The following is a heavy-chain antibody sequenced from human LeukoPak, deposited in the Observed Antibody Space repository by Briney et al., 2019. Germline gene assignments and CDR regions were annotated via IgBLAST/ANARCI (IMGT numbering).Heavy chain of an antibody. CDR2: ISGIGGST. Sequence: GGSLRLSCAASGFTFSSYAMSWVRQAPGKGLEWVSGISGIGGSTYYADSVKGRFTISRDNSKDTLYLQMNSLRAEDTAVYYCAREGTPGAFDIWGQGTMVTVSS. J-gene: IGHJ3*02. D-gene: IGHD1-1*01. V-gene: IGHV3-23*01. CDR3: AREGTPGAFDI. CDR1: GFTFSSYA.